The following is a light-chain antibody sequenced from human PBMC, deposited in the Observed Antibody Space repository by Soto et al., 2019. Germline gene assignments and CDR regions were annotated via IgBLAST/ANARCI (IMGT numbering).Light chain of an antibody. J-gene: IGKJ4*01. CDR2: GAS. CDR3: QQCFSTPLLT. Sequence: DIQMTQSPSSLSASVGDRVTITCRASQSISTFLNWYQQNPGKAPKLLIYGASNLESGVPSTFSGSGSGTDFTLTISSLQPEDFATYYCQQCFSTPLLTFGGGTKVEIK. V-gene: IGKV1-39*01. CDR1: QSISTF.